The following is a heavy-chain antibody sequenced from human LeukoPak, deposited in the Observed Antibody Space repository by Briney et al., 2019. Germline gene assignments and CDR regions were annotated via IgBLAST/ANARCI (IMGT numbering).Heavy chain of an antibody. Sequence: GGSLRLSCAASGFTFSSYAMHWVRQAPGKGLEWVAVISYDGSTKYYADSVKGRFTISRDNSKNTLYLQMNSLRAEDTAVYYCARDWGSGYYLEYFQHWGQGTLVTVSS. CDR2: ISYDGSTK. CDR3: ARDWGSGYYLEYFQH. V-gene: IGHV3-30-3*01. J-gene: IGHJ1*01. D-gene: IGHD3-3*01. CDR1: GFTFSSYA.